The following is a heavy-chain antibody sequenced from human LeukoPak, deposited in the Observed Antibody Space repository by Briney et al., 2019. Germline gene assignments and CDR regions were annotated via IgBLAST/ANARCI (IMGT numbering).Heavy chain of an antibody. CDR3: ASAKSQYYFDY. CDR2: MNPNSGNT. D-gene: IGHD5-18*01. CDR1: GYTFTGYY. J-gene: IGHJ4*02. Sequence: ASVKVSCKASGYTFTGYYMHWVRQATGQGLEWMGWMNPNSGNTGYAQKFQGRVTMTRNTSISTAYMELSSLRSEDTAVYYCASAKSQYYFDYWGQGTLVTVSS. V-gene: IGHV1-8*02.